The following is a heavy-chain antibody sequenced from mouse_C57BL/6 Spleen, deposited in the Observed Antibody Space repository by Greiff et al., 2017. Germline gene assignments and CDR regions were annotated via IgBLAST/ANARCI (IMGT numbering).Heavy chain of an antibody. CDR2: IYPGDGDT. CDR3: ARFGTTGPFDY. Sequence: QVQLQQSGPELVKPGASVKISCKASGYAFSSSWMNWVQQRPGKGLEWIGRIYPGDGDTNYNGKVKGKATLTADKSSSTAYMQLSSLTSEDSAVYFCARFGTTGPFDYWGQGTTLTVSS. CDR1: GYAFSSSW. V-gene: IGHV1-82*01. J-gene: IGHJ2*01. D-gene: IGHD1-1*01.